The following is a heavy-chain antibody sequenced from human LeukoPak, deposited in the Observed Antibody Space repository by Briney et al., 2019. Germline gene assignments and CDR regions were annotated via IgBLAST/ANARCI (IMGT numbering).Heavy chain of an antibody. D-gene: IGHD2-15*01. Sequence: GESLKISCKGSGYSFTSYWIGWVRQMPGKGLEWMGIIYPGDSDTRYSPSFQGQVTISADKSISTAYLQWSSLKASDTAMYYCARRALDCSGDSCYSGIYYFDYWGQGTLVTVSS. CDR2: IYPGDSDT. CDR1: GYSFTSYW. J-gene: IGHJ4*02. CDR3: ARRALDCSGDSCYSGIYYFDY. V-gene: IGHV5-51*01.